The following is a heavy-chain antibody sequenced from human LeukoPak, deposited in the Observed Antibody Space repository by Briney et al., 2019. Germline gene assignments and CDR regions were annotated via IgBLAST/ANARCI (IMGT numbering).Heavy chain of an antibody. V-gene: IGHV1-18*01. J-gene: IGHJ4*02. Sequence: VASVKVSCKASGYTFTSYGINWVRQAPGQRLEWMGWISAYNGNTNYAQKLQGRVTMTTGTSTSTASMELRSLRSDDTAVYYCARDDVYGDRDFDYWGQGTLVTVSS. CDR3: ARDDVYGDRDFDY. D-gene: IGHD4-17*01. CDR1: GYTFTSYG. CDR2: ISAYNGNT.